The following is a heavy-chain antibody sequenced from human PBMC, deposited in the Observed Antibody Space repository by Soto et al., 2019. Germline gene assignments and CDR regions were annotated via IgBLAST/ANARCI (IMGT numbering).Heavy chain of an antibody. J-gene: IGHJ4*02. CDR3: AREFHTVTTVFDY. Sequence: ASVKVSCKASGGTFSSYTISWVRQAPGQGLEWMGRIIPILGIANYAQKFQGRVTITADKSTSTAYMELSSLRSEDTAVYYCAREFHTVTTVFDYWGQGTLVTVSS. V-gene: IGHV1-69*04. D-gene: IGHD4-17*01. CDR2: IIPILGIA. CDR1: GGTFSSYT.